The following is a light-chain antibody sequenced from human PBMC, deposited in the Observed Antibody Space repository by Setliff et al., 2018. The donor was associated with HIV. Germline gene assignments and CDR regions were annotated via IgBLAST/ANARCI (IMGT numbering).Light chain of an antibody. CDR2: DVN. CDR3: CSYAVTDTYV. J-gene: IGLJ1*01. V-gene: IGLV2-11*01. Sequence: QSALNQPRSVSGSPGQSVTIPCSGTSSDVGYYDFVSWYQHHPLKAPKLIIFDVNKRPSGVPARFSGSKSGSAASLTISGLQIEDEADYYCCSYAVTDTYVFGSGTKVTVL. CDR1: SSDVGYYDF.